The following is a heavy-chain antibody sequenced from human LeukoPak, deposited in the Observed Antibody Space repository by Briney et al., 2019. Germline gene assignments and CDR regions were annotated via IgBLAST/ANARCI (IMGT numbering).Heavy chain of an antibody. CDR2: MNPNSGNT. V-gene: IGHV1-8*03. CDR3: ARERPAPWFFDL. CDR1: GYTFTSYD. Sequence: ASVKVSCKASGYTFTSYDINWVRQATGQGLEWMGWMNPNSGNTGYAQKFQGRVTITRNTSISTAYMELSSLRSEDTAVYYCARERPAPWFFDLWGRGTLVTVSS. D-gene: IGHD6-25*01. J-gene: IGHJ2*01.